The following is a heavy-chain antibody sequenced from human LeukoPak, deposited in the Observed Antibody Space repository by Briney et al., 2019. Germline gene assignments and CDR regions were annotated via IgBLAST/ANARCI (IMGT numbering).Heavy chain of an antibody. Sequence: GESLKISCKGSRYSFPNYWIGWVRQMPGKSVESMGTIYPSDSDTIYKPSFQSQDTISADKSISTAYLQWSSLKASDTAMYYCARSRAEKVPVWGSYRHHDAFDIWGQGTRVTVSS. CDR1: RYSFPNYW. D-gene: IGHD3-16*02. V-gene: IGHV5-51*01. CDR2: IYPSDSDT. J-gene: IGHJ3*02. CDR3: ARSRAEKVPVWGSYRHHDAFDI.